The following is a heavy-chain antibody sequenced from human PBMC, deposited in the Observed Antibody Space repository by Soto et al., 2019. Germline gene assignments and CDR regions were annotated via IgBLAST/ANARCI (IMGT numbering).Heavy chain of an antibody. V-gene: IGHV4-59*03. Sequence: SETPSLTCTFSGSSIIGYYWTWIRQSPERGLEGIFDIHDSGSANCNPSLNSRLAMSVDRSKSQVYMKPASVTAAGPAVYYCARGVGGRSINWFHXWGKGTLVTFSX. J-gene: IGHJ5*02. CDR3: ARGVGGRSINWFHX. CDR2: IHDSGSA. D-gene: IGHD3-10*01. CDR1: GSSIIGYY.